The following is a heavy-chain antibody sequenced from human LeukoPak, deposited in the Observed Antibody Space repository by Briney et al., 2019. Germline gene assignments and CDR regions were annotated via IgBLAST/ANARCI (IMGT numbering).Heavy chain of an antibody. CDR3: ASDLPAATT. CDR2: ISGKSDYI. Sequence: GGSLRLSCTASGFTFSAYSMSWVRQAPGKGLEWVSSISGKSDYIFYADSMKGRFTISRDNAQKSLYLQMDSLRAEDTAVYYCASDLPAATTWGQGTLVTVSS. V-gene: IGHV3-21*01. D-gene: IGHD2-2*01. CDR1: GFTFSAYS. J-gene: IGHJ5*02.